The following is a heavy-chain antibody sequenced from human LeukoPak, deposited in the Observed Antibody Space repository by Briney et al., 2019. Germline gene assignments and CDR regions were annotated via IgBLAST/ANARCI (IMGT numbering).Heavy chain of an antibody. CDR1: GGSITRFY. CDR2: IYYSGST. J-gene: IGHJ5*02. Sequence: SETLSLTCTVSGGSITRFYWSWIRQPPGKGLEWIGYIYYSGSTNYNPSLKSRVTISVDTSKNQFSLKLSSVTAADTAVYYCARSYCSGGSCYYWFDPWGQGTLVTVSS. V-gene: IGHV4-59*01. D-gene: IGHD2-15*01. CDR3: ARSYCSGGSCYYWFDP.